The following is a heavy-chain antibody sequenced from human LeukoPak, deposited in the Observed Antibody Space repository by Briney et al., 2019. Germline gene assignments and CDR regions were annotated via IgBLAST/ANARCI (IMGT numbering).Heavy chain of an antibody. CDR1: GYTFSSYG. Sequence: ASVKVSCKASGYTFSSYGISWVRQAPGQRLEWMGWINAGNGNTKYSQKFQGRVTITRDTSASTAYMELSSLRSEDTAVYYCARVSIAAAGSYYYYGMDVWGKGTTVTVSS. V-gene: IGHV1-3*01. CDR2: INAGNGNT. CDR3: ARVSIAAAGSYYYYGMDV. J-gene: IGHJ6*04. D-gene: IGHD6-13*01.